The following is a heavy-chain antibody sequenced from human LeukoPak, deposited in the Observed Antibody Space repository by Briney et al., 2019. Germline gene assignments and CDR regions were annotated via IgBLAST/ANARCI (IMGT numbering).Heavy chain of an antibody. CDR2: INHSGST. CDR3: ASQRYYYDSSGYSPLDY. V-gene: IGHV4-34*01. Sequence: PSETLSLTCAVYGGSFSGYYWSWIRQPPGKGLEWIGEINHSGSTNYNPSLKSRVTISVDTSKNQFSLKLSSVTAADTAVYYCASQRYYYDSSGYSPLDYWGQGTLVTVSS. J-gene: IGHJ4*02. D-gene: IGHD3-22*01. CDR1: GGSFSGYY.